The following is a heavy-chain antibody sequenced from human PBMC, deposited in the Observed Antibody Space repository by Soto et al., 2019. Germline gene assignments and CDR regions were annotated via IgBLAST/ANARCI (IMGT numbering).Heavy chain of an antibody. V-gene: IGHV4-59*01. Sequence: SETLSLTCTVSGVSLSSYYWSWLRPPPGKGLEWIGYIYYSGSTNYNPSLKSRVTISVDTSKNQFSLKLSSVTAADTAVYYCASLKSVRPNNWFDPWGQGTLVTVSS. CDR2: IYYSGST. CDR1: GVSLSSYY. J-gene: IGHJ5*02. D-gene: IGHD3-16*01. CDR3: ASLKSVRPNNWFDP.